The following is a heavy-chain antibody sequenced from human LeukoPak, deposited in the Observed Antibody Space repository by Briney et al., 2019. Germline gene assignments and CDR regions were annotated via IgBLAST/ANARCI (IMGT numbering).Heavy chain of an antibody. CDR3: ARDIREVGESHYFDY. J-gene: IGHJ4*02. CDR2: IHYSGST. CDR1: GISITTYY. Sequence: SETLSLTCTVSGISITTYYWSRIRQPPGMGLEWMGLIHYSGSTTYNPSLKSRVTISIDTSKNQFSLHLSSVTAADTAVYYCARDIREVGESHYFDYWGQGTLVTVTS. V-gene: IGHV4-59*01. D-gene: IGHD1-26*01.